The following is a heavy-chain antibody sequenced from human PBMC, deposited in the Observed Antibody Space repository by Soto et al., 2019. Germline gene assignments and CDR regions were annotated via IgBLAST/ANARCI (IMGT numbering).Heavy chain of an antibody. CDR3: AKDRGSGSYAANYYYYGMDV. Sequence: GASVKVSCKASGYTFTSYGISWVRQAPGQGLEWMGWISAYNGNTNYAQKLQGRVTMTTDTSTSTAYMELNSLRAEDTALYYCAKDRGSGSYAANYYYYGMDVWGQGTTVTVSS. V-gene: IGHV1-18*01. J-gene: IGHJ6*02. CDR2: ISAYNGNT. D-gene: IGHD3-10*01. CDR1: GYTFTSYG.